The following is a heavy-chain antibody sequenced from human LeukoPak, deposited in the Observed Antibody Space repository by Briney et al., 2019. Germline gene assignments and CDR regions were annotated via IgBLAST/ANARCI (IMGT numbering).Heavy chain of an antibody. V-gene: IGHV1-18*01. CDR2: ISAYNGNTNGNT. Sequence: ASVKVSCKASGYTFSSYGISWVRQAPGQGLEWMGGISAYNGNTNGNTNYAKKFQGRVTMTTDRSTSTAYMELRSLRSDDTAVYYCARGASGSYSWFDPWGQGTLVTVSS. J-gene: IGHJ5*02. CDR1: GYTFSSYG. D-gene: IGHD1-26*01. CDR3: ARGASGSYSWFDP.